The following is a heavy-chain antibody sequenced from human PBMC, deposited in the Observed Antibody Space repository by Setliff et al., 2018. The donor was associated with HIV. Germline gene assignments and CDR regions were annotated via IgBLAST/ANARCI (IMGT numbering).Heavy chain of an antibody. D-gene: IGHD6-13*01. V-gene: IGHV3-30*01. CDR1: GFTYSNYA. CDR2: ISYDGSHI. CDR3: ARVFSSSWYGIDC. Sequence: GGSLRLSCAASGFTYSNYAMHWVRQAPGKGLEWMAVISYDGSHISYADSVKGRFTISRDNSKNTLHLQMNSLRTEDTAVYYCARVFSSSWYGIDCWGQGTLVTVSS. J-gene: IGHJ4*02.